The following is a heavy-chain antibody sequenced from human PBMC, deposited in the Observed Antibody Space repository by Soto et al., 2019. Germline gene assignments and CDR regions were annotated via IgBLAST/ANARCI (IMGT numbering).Heavy chain of an antibody. V-gene: IGHV4-39*01. D-gene: IGHD2-21*02. Sequence: SETLSLTCIVSGESISSSSYYWGWIRQPPGKGLEWIGSIYYSGRTYYNPSFKSRVTISIDTSKNQFSLKLSSVTATDTAVYYCSRQRTTVVTQAYFDHWGQGALVTVSS. CDR3: SRQRTTVVTQAYFDH. CDR2: IYYSGRT. CDR1: GESISSSSYY. J-gene: IGHJ4*02.